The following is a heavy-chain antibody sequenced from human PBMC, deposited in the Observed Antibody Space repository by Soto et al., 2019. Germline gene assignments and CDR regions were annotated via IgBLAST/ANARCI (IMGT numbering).Heavy chain of an antibody. J-gene: IGHJ5*02. CDR3: VRDGTKTLRDWFDP. D-gene: IGHD1-1*01. V-gene: IGHV4-4*07. Sequence: SETLSLTCTVSGASISGFYWSWIRKSAGKGLEWIGRIHATGTTDYNPSLKSRVMMSVDTSKKQFSLKLRSVTAADTAVYYCVRDGTKTLRDWFDPWGQGISVTVSS. CDR2: IHATGTT. CDR1: GASISGFY.